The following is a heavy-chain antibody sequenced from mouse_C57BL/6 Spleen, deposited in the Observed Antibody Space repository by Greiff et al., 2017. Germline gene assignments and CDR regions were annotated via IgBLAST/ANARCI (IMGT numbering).Heavy chain of an antibody. V-gene: IGHV14-2*01. CDR1: GFNIKDYY. D-gene: IGHD1-1*01. Sequence: VQLQQSGAELVKPGASVKLSCTASGFNIKDYYMHWVKQRTEQGLEWIGRIDPEDGGTKYAQKFQGKATITADTSSNTAYLQRSSLTSEDAAVYYGARDGSSGYYFGGWGQGTTLTVAS. J-gene: IGHJ2*01. CDR2: IDPEDGGT. CDR3: ARDGSSGYYFGG.